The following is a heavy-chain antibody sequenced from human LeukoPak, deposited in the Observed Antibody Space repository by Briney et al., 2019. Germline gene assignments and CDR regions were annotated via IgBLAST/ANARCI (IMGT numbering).Heavy chain of an antibody. J-gene: IGHJ6*02. D-gene: IGHD5-24*01. Sequence: GGSLRLSCAASGFTFSSYWMNWARQAPGKGLEWVASINHNGNVNYYVDSVKGRFTISRDNAKNSLYLQMSNLRAEDTAVYFCARGGPNSRYYYYGMDVWGQGTTVTVSS. CDR3: ARGGPNSRYYYYGMDV. CDR1: GFTFSSYW. V-gene: IGHV3-7*03. CDR2: INHNGNVN.